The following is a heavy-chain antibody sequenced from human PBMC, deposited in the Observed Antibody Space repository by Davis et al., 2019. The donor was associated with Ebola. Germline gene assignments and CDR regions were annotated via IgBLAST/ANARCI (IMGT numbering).Heavy chain of an antibody. Sequence: MPSETLSLTCTVSGYYISSNYYWGWIRQPPGKGLEWIGTIYHSGTTYYNPSLKIRLTISADTSKNEFSLKLKSVTTGDTAVYYCARGWTTGEIDYWGQGTLVTVSS. D-gene: IGHD4-17*01. J-gene: IGHJ4*02. V-gene: IGHV4-38-2*02. CDR1: GYYISSNYY. CDR2: IYHSGTT. CDR3: ARGWTTGEIDY.